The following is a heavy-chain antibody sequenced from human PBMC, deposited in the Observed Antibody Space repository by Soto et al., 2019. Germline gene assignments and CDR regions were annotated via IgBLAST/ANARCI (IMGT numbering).Heavy chain of an antibody. J-gene: IGHJ5*02. CDR1: GFTFSSYA. CDR2: ISGSGGST. CDR3: AKELRGRLHQLRTNWFDP. Sequence: PGGSLRLSCAASGFTFSSYAMSWVRQAPGRGLEWVSAISGSGGSTYYADSVKGRFTISRDNSKNTLYLQMNSLRAEDTAVYYCAKELRGRLHQLRTNWFDPWGQGTLVTVSS. V-gene: IGHV3-23*01. D-gene: IGHD4-4*01.